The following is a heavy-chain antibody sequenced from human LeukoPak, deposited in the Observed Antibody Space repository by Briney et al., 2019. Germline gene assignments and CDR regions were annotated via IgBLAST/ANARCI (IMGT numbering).Heavy chain of an antibody. D-gene: IGHD2-21*02. CDR2: ISYDGSNK. J-gene: IGHJ6*02. V-gene: IGHV3-30*18. CDR3: AKDLVTADYYYYGMDV. CDR1: GFTFSSYS. Sequence: GGSLRLSCAASGFTFSSYSINWVRQSPGKGLEWVAVISYDGSNKYYADSVKGRFTISRDNSKNTLYLQMNSLRAEDTAVYYCAKDLVTADYYYYGMDVWGQGTTVTVSS.